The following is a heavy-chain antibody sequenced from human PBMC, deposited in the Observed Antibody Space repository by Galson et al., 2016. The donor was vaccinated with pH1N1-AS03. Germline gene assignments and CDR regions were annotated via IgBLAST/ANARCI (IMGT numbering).Heavy chain of an antibody. J-gene: IGHJ6*02. CDR3: TRGIDIFDHFYYYAMDV. D-gene: IGHD3-9*01. V-gene: IGHV3-30*07. CDR2: ISYDGGKK. Sequence: SLRLSCAASGFIFTTYAMNWVRQAPGKGLEWVSLISYDGGKKSYAESVKGRFTISRDNSNNTLYLQMNSLRAEDTAIYYCTRGIDIFDHFYYYAMDVWGQGTTVTVSS. CDR1: GFIFTTYA.